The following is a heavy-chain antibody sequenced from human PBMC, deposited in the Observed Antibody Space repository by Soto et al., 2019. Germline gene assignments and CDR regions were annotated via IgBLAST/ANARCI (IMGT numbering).Heavy chain of an antibody. D-gene: IGHD1-26*01. CDR1: GASISSGDFV. V-gene: IGHV4-30-4*01. J-gene: IGHJ4*02. Sequence: QVQLRESGPGLVKPSQTLSLTCTVSGASISSGDFVWSWIRRPPGKGLEWTGYVRYSGSTYYNPSLKSRVTISVDTSKNQFSLTLSSVTAADTAVYYCARLGGSVDDWGQGTLVTVS. CDR2: VRYSGST. CDR3: ARLGGSVDD.